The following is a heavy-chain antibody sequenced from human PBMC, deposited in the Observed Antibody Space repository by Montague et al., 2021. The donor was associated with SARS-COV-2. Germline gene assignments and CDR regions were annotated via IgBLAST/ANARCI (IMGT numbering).Heavy chain of an antibody. Sequence: SVSTNYNPSLKSRVTISVDTSKNQFSLKLSSVTAADTAVYYCAREARYYYDSSGPGAFDIWGKGTMGTVSS. V-gene: IGHV4-59*01. CDR2: SVST. J-gene: IGHJ3*02. D-gene: IGHD3-22*01. CDR3: AREARYYYDSSGPGAFDI.